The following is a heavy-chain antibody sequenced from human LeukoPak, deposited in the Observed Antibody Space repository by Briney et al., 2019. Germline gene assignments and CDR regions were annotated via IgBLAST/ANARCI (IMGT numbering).Heavy chain of an antibody. CDR3: ARGIATPLLNYYYYGMDV. Sequence: SVKVSCKASGYTFTSYDINWVRQATGQGLEWMGRIIPILGIANYAQKFQGRVTITADKSTSTAYMELSSLRSEDTAVYYCARGIATPLLNYYYYGMDVWGQGTTVTVSS. D-gene: IGHD6-13*01. J-gene: IGHJ6*02. CDR1: GYTFTSYD. CDR2: IIPILGIA. V-gene: IGHV1-69*04.